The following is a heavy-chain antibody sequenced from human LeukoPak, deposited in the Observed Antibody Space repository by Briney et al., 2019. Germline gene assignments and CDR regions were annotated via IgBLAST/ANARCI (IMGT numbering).Heavy chain of an antibody. CDR2: INPSGGYT. D-gene: IGHD1-1*01. Sequence: ASVKVSCKASGYTFTVYYIHWVRQAPGQGLEWMGIINPSGGYTTYAQKFQGRVTMTRDTSTSTVYMELSSLRSEDTAVYYCARGGGTLGIYYYYMDVWGKGTTVTVSS. CDR1: GYTFTVYY. CDR3: ARGGGTLGIYYYYMDV. J-gene: IGHJ6*03. V-gene: IGHV1-46*01.